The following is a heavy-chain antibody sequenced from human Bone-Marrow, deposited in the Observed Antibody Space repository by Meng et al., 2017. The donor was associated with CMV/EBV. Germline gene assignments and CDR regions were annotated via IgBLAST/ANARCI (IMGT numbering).Heavy chain of an antibody. CDR1: GGIFSRCA. V-gene: IGHV1-69*05. CDR3: ARDLHGGWSLDY. J-gene: IGHJ4*02. CDR2: IIPIFGRA. D-gene: IGHD6-19*01. Sequence: SVKVSCKASGGIFSRCAISWVRQAPGQGLEWMGGIIPIFGRANYAQKFQGRVTITTDDSTSTAYMEVSSLRSEDTAIYYCARDLHGGWSLDYWGQGTLVTVSS.